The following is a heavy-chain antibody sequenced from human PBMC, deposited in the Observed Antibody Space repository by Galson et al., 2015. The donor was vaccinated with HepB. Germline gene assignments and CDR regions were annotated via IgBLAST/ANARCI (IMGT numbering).Heavy chain of an antibody. J-gene: IGHJ4*02. D-gene: IGHD3-3*01. V-gene: IGHV1-24*01. CDR1: GYTFTSYG. CDR3: ATVPYDFWSGDIWRGYYFDY. Sequence: SVKVSCKASGYTFTSYGITWVRQAPGQGLEWMGGFDPEDGETIYAQKFQGRVTMTEDTSTDTAYMELSSLRSEDTAVYYCATVPYDFWSGDIWRGYYFDYWGQGTLVTVSS. CDR2: FDPEDGET.